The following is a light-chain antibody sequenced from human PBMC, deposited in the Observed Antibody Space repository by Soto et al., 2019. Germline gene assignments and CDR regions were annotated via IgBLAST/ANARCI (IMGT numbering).Light chain of an antibody. J-gene: IGKJ4*01. CDR2: DAS. CDR3: QQRSNWLT. V-gene: IGKV3-11*01. CDR1: QSLASY. Sequence: EIVLTQSPATLSLSPGERATLSCRASQSLASYLAWYQHKPGQAPRLLIYDASMRATGMPARFSGSGSGTDFTLTISCLEPEDFAGYYWQQRSNWLTFGGGTQVEMK.